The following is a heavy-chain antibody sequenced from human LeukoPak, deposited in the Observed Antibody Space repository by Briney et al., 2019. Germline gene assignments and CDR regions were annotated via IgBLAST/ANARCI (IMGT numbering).Heavy chain of an antibody. Sequence: PGGSLRLSCAASGFTFSSYAMSWVRQTPGKGLEWVSAISGSSSYIYYADSVKGRLTISRDNAKNSLYLQMNSLRAEDTAVYYCARVYYDFWSGYSSPPDYRGQGTLVTVSS. CDR2: ISGSSSYI. V-gene: IGHV3-21*01. CDR1: GFTFSSYA. D-gene: IGHD3-3*01. J-gene: IGHJ4*02. CDR3: ARVYYDFWSGYSSPPDY.